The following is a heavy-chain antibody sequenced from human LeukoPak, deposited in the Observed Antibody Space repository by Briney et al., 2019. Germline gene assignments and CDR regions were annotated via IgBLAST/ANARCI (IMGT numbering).Heavy chain of an antibody. CDR2: IKPDGSEK. CDR1: GFTFSWYW. CDR3: AGGGGY. V-gene: IGHV3-7*05. D-gene: IGHD3-16*01. J-gene: IGHJ4*02. Sequence: GGSLRLSCAASGFTFSWYWMSWVRQAPGKGLEWVANIKPDGSEKYYVDSVKGRSTISRDNAKNSLYVLMNSLRAEDTAVYYCAGGGGYWGQGTLVTVSS.